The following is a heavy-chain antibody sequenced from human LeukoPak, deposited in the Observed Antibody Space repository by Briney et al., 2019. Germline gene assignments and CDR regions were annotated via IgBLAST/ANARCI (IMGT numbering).Heavy chain of an antibody. CDR2: ISSSGSTI. D-gene: IGHD6-13*01. J-gene: IGHJ4*02. CDR1: GFTFSSYE. Sequence: GGSLRLSCAASGFTFSSYEMNWVRQAPGKGLEWVSYISSSGSTIYYADSVKGRFTISRDNAKNSLYLQMNSLRAEDTAFYYCARVKYSSSSPHFDYWGQGTLVTVSS. V-gene: IGHV3-48*03. CDR3: ARVKYSSSSPHFDY.